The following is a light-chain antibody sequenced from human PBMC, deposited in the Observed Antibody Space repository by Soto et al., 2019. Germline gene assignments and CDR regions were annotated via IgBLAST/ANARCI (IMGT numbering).Light chain of an antibody. CDR3: SSYTKSGTYV. CDR2: DVS. V-gene: IGLV2-14*01. CDR1: SSDIGAYDY. J-gene: IGLJ1*01. Sequence: QSVRNQPASVSGSPGQSITISCTGTSSDIGAYDYVSWYQQHTGKVPKLMIYDVSNRPSGVSSRFSGSKSANTASLTISGLQADDEADYYCSSYTKSGTYVFGTGTKVTVL.